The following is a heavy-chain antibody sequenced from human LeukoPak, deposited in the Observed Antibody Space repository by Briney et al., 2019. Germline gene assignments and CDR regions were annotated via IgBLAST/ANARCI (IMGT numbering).Heavy chain of an antibody. V-gene: IGHV4-31*03. CDR2: IYYSGST. Sequence: PSETLSLTCTVSGGSISSGGYYWSWIRQHPGKGLEWIGYIYYSGSTYYNPSLKSRVTISVDTSKNQFSLKLSSVTAADTAVYYCARESGYSAAAFDIWGQGTMVTVSS. CDR3: ARESGYSAAAFDI. J-gene: IGHJ3*02. D-gene: IGHD5-18*01. CDR1: GGSISSGGYY.